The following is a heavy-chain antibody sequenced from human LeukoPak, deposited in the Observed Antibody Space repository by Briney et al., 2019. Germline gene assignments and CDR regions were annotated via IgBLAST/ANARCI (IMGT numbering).Heavy chain of an antibody. D-gene: IGHD2-2*01. CDR1: GFTFSSYA. Sequence: GGSLRLSCAASGFTFSSYAMHWVRQAPGKGLEWVAVISYDGSNKYYADSVKGRFTISRDNSKNTLYLQKNSLRAEDTAVYYCARDIVVVPAAHRDVDYWGQGTLVTVSS. J-gene: IGHJ4*02. V-gene: IGHV3-30-3*01. CDR3: ARDIVVVPAAHRDVDY. CDR2: ISYDGSNK.